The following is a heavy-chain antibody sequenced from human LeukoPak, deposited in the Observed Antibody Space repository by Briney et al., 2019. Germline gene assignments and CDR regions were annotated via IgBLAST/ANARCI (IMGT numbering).Heavy chain of an antibody. D-gene: IGHD2-21*02. CDR3: ARVTGLWYFDL. CDR1: GYSISSGYY. J-gene: IGHJ2*01. CDR2: IWYGGTT. Sequence: PSETLSLTCAVYGYSISSGYYGGWIRQPPGEALGWIGNIWYGGTTYYNPSRKSRLNMSVDTSKNQFSLKLSSVTAADTAVYYCARVTGLWYFDLCGRGTLVTVSS. V-gene: IGHV4-38-2*01.